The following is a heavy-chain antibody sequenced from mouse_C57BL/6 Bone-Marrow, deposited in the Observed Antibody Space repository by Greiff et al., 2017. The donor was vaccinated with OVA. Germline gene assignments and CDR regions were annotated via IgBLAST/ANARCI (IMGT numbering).Heavy chain of an antibody. CDR2: INPYNGGT. J-gene: IGHJ2*01. CDR3: ARAAGTSHFDY. Sequence: EVQLKESGPVLVKPGASVKMSCKASGYTFTDYYMNWVKQSHGKSLEWIGVINPYNGGTSYNQKFKGKATLTVDKSSSTAYMELNSLTSEDSAVYYCARAAGTSHFDYWGQGTTLTVSS. CDR1: GYTFTDYY. V-gene: IGHV1-19*01. D-gene: IGHD4-1*01.